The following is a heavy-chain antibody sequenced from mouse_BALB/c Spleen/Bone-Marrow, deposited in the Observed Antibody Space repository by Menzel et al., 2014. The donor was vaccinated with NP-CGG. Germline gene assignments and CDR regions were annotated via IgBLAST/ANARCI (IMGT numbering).Heavy chain of an antibody. D-gene: IGHD2-1*01. Sequence: VQLKESGGGLVQPGGSLKLSCAAPGFTFSSYTMSWVRQTPEKRLEWVAYISNGGGSTYYPDTVKGRFTISRDNAKNTLYLQMSSLKSEDTAMYYCARQIYFPYFDYWGQGTTLTVSS. CDR2: ISNGGGST. CDR3: ARQIYFPYFDY. J-gene: IGHJ2*01. V-gene: IGHV5-12-2*01. CDR1: GFTFSSYT.